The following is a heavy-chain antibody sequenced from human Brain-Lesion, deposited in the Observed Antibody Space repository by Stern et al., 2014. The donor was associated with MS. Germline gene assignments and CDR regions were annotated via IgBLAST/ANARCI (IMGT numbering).Heavy chain of an antibody. Sequence: VQLVESGPGLVKPSQTLSLSCTVSGGSISSGGYYWSWIRQPAGKGLEWIGRIFNSGSTSHNPSLKSRVTISIDTSKNQFSLRLNSMTAADTAVYYCARGRVVPGFQYYAKDVWGQGTTVIVSS. CDR2: IFNSGST. D-gene: IGHD2-2*01. CDR1: GGSISSGGYY. J-gene: IGHJ6*02. V-gene: IGHV4-61*02. CDR3: ARGRVVPGFQYYAKDV.